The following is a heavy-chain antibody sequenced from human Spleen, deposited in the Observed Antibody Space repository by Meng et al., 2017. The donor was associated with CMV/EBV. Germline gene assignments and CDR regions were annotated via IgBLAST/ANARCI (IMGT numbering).Heavy chain of an antibody. J-gene: IGHJ6*02. V-gene: IGHV3-20*04. CDR3: AKRGDSSGTYAMDV. Sequence: GESLKISCAASGFTFDDYGMNWVRQVPGKGLEWVSGIEWNGHTKGYGESVKGRFTISRDNSKNTLYLQMNSLRAEDTAVYYCAKRGDSSGTYAMDVWGQGTTVTVSS. D-gene: IGHD3-22*01. CDR2: IEWNGHTK. CDR1: GFTFDDYG.